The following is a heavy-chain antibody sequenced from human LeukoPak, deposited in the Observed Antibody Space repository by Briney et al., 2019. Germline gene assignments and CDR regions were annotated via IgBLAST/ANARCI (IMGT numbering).Heavy chain of an antibody. Sequence: GGSLRLSCAASGFTFSNYNINWVRQAPGKGLEWVSSISTSSSYIYYADSVKGRFTISRDNAKNSLYLQMNSLRAEDTAVYYCAKTGNPATGDYWGQGTLVTVSS. D-gene: IGHD1-1*01. CDR1: GFTFSNYN. V-gene: IGHV3-21*04. CDR2: ISTSSSYI. J-gene: IGHJ4*02. CDR3: AKTGNPATGDY.